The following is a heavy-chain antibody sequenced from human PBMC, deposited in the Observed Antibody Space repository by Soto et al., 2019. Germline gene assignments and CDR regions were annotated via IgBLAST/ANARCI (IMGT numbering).Heavy chain of an antibody. CDR3: APERGTGYCPPDAFDI. CDR1: GFIFSTYA. V-gene: IGHV3-23*01. J-gene: IGHJ3*02. Sequence: EVQLLESGGDLVQTGGSLRLSCAASGFIFSTYAMSWVRQAPGKGLEWVSGLSGRGGITYYADSVKGRFTISRDNSNNILYLQMDSLRPEDTAVYFCAPERGTGYCPPDAFDIRGQGTMVTVSS. D-gene: IGHD3-9*01. CDR2: LSGRGGIT.